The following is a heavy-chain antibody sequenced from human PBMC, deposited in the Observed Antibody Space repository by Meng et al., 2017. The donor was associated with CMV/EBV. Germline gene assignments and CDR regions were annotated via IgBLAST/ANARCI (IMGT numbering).Heavy chain of an antibody. V-gene: IGHV1-69*02. CDR1: GGTFSSYP. CDR3: ARLPFWSERTGGGEFDP. CDR2: IIPILGIA. J-gene: IGHJ5*02. Sequence: SVKVSCKASGGTFSSYPISWVRQAPGQGLEWMGRIIPILGIANYAQKFQGRVTITADKSTSTAYMELSSLSSEGTAVYYCARLPFWSERTGGGEFDPWGQGTLVTVSS. D-gene: IGHD3-3*01.